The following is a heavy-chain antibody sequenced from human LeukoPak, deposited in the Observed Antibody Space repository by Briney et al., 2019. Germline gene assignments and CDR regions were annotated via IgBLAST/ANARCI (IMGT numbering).Heavy chain of an antibody. CDR2: IYYSGTT. Sequence: PGGSLRLSCAASGLTFSSYAMSRIRQPPGKGLEWIGYIYYSGTTNYNPSLKSRVTISVDTSKNQFSLKLSSVTAADTAVYYCARGVYIAAAQYGYWGQGTLVTVSS. J-gene: IGHJ4*02. D-gene: IGHD6-13*01. CDR1: GLTFSSYA. V-gene: IGHV4-59*01. CDR3: ARGVYIAAAQYGY.